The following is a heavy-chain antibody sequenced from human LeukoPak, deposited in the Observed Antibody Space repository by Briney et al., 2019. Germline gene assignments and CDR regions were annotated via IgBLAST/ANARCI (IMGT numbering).Heavy chain of an antibody. CDR3: ATARDVDTAMAYAFDY. Sequence: ASVKVSCKASGGTFSSYAISWVRQAPGQGLEWMGGIIPIFGTANCTQKFQDRVTITADESTSTAYMELSSLRSEDTAVYYCATARDVDTAMAYAFDYWGQGTLVTVSS. CDR1: GGTFSSYA. V-gene: IGHV1-69*13. J-gene: IGHJ4*02. D-gene: IGHD5-18*01. CDR2: IIPIFGTA.